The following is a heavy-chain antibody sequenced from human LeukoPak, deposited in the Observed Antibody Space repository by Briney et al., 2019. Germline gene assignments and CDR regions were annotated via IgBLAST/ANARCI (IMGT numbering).Heavy chain of an antibody. Sequence: PGGSLRLSCAASGFTFSSYAMHWVRQAPGKGLEYVSAISSNGGSTYYANSVKGRFTISRDNSKNTLYLQMGSLRAEDMAVYYCARDGWFGELSPWGQGTLVTVSS. CDR3: ARDGWFGELSP. CDR2: ISSNGGST. D-gene: IGHD3-10*01. V-gene: IGHV3-64*01. CDR1: GFTFSSYA. J-gene: IGHJ5*02.